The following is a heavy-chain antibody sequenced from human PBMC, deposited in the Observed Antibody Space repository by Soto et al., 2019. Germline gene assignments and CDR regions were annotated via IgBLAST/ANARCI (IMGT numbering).Heavy chain of an antibody. CDR2: ISGSGGST. Sequence: GGSLRLSCAASGFTFSSYAMSWVRQAPGKGLEWVSAISGSGGSTYYADSVKGRFTISRDNSKNTLYLQMNSLRAEDTAVYYCAKDLTNHYYDSSGYYPDAFDIWGQGTMVTVSS. CDR3: AKDLTNHYYDSSGYYPDAFDI. V-gene: IGHV3-23*01. D-gene: IGHD3-22*01. J-gene: IGHJ3*02. CDR1: GFTFSSYA.